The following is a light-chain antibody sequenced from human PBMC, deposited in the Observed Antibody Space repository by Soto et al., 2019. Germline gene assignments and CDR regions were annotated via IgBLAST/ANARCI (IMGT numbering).Light chain of an antibody. CDR2: AAS. CDR3: QQRSNWPPT. CDR1: QSVGKK. J-gene: IGKJ1*01. Sequence: EIVMTQFPATLSGTPGERVTLSCRASQSVGKKLAWYQQKPGQAPRLIIYAASTRASDFPARFSGSGSGTDFTLTISSLQSEDFAVYYCQQRSNWPPTFGRGTKV. V-gene: IGKV3-15*01.